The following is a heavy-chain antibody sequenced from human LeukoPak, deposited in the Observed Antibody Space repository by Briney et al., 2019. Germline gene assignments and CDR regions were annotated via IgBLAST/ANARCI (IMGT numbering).Heavy chain of an antibody. CDR2: IKTDGSTT. D-gene: IGHD2-2*01. CDR1: GFTFSSSW. CDR3: ARGNQQLPRSTPDY. V-gene: IGHV3-74*01. Sequence: GGSLRLSCAVSGFTFSSSWMHWVRQAPGKGLVWVSHIKTDGSTTAYADSVKGRFTISRDNAKNTLYLQMNSLRAEDTGVYYCARGNQQLPRSTPDYWAREPWSPSPQ. J-gene: IGHJ4*02.